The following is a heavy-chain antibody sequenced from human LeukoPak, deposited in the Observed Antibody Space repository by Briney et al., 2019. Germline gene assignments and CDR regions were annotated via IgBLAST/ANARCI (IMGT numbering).Heavy chain of an antibody. CDR3: ARAFGCSGTSCHARWGYYYYAMDV. J-gene: IGHJ6*02. D-gene: IGHD2-2*01. CDR2: VSYDETNK. CDR1: ASTFSNDA. Sequence: LSGGSLRLSCAASASTFSNDAIHWVRQAPGKGLEWVAVVSYDETNKYYADSVKGRFTISRDNSKNTVYLQMSSLRAEDTAMYYCARAFGCSGTSCHARWGYYYYAMDVWGQGTTVTVSS. V-gene: IGHV3-30-3*01.